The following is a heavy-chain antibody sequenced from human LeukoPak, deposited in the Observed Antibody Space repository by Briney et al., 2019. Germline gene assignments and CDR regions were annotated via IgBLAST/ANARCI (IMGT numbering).Heavy chain of an antibody. V-gene: IGHV5-51*01. CDR3: ARAYGYNEPFDY. CDR1: GYNFPIYW. D-gene: IGHD1-1*01. J-gene: IGHJ4*02. Sequence: GESLQISCKGSGYNFPIYWIGWVRQLPGKGLEWMGIIYPNDSDTKYRPSFQGQVTISADKSNSTAYLQWSSLKASDTAMYYCARAYGYNEPFDYWGQGTLVTVSS. CDR2: IYPNDSDT.